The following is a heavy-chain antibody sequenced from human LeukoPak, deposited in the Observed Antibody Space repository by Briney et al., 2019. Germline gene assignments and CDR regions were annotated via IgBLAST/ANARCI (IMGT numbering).Heavy chain of an antibody. Sequence: GGSLRLSCAASGFTFSSYWMHWVRQAPGKGLEWVAFIQYDGSNEYYADSVKGRFTISRDNSKNTLYLQMNSLRVEDTAVYYCAKEKKYYYDGSGYPGYDYWGQGTLVTVSS. V-gene: IGHV3-30*02. CDR3: AKEKKYYYDGSGYPGYDY. CDR2: IQYDGSNE. J-gene: IGHJ4*02. D-gene: IGHD3-22*01. CDR1: GFTFSSYW.